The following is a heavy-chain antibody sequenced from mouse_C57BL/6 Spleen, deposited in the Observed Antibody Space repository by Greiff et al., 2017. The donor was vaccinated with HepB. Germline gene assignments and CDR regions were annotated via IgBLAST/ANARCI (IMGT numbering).Heavy chain of an antibody. CDR3: ARRRDYDYPGYFDY. D-gene: IGHD2-4*01. CDR1: GYTFTSYW. V-gene: IGHV1-61*01. J-gene: IGHJ2*01. Sequence: HLHHPLSELVRPGSSVKLSCKASGYTFTSYWMDWVKQRPGQGLEWIGNIYPSDSETHYNQKFKDKATLTVDKSSSTAYMQLSSLTSEDSAVYYCARRRDYDYPGYFDYWGQGTTLTVSS. CDR2: IYPSDSET.